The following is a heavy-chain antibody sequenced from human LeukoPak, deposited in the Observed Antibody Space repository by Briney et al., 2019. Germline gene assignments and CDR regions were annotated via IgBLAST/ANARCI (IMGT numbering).Heavy chain of an antibody. D-gene: IGHD4-11*01. V-gene: IGHV3-30*02. CDR1: GFTFSSYG. J-gene: IGHJ6*03. CDR3: ARDRVTTNSWPRVEYCYMDV. CDR2: MGYDGSNR. Sequence: GGSLRLSCAASGFTFSSYGMHWVRQAPGPGLGWGAFMGYDGSNRYYADTVKGRFTISRANAKNSLYLQMHTLRAEDTAVYYCARDRVTTNSWPRVEYCYMDVWGKGTTVTISS.